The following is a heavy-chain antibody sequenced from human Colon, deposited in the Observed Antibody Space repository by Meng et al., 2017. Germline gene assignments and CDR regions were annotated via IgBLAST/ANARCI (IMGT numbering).Heavy chain of an antibody. Sequence: VQVRQWCGVQLELSERRALTCLVYGGCFSGYYWSWIRQPPGKGLECIGEINHSGSTNYNPSLKSRVTISVDTSKNQFSLKLSSVTAADTAVYYCARERLSSGWYGGRWFDPWGQGTLVTVSS. CDR2: INHSGST. D-gene: IGHD6-19*01. CDR3: ARERLSSGWYGGRWFDP. CDR1: GGCFSGYY. V-gene: IGHV4-34*01. J-gene: IGHJ5*02.